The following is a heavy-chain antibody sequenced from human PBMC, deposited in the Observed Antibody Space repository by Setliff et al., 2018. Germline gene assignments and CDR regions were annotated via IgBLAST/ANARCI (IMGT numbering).Heavy chain of an antibody. CDR2: ISAYNGNT. CDR3: AGPGFGEIDHDAFDI. D-gene: IGHD3-10*01. V-gene: IGHV1-18*01. Sequence: ASVKVSCKASGYTFTSYGFSWVRQAPGQGLEWMGWISAYNGNTNYAQKFQGRVTITADKSTSTAYMELSSLRSEDTAVYYCAGPGFGEIDHDAFDIWGQGTMVTVSS. J-gene: IGHJ3*02. CDR1: GYTFTSYG.